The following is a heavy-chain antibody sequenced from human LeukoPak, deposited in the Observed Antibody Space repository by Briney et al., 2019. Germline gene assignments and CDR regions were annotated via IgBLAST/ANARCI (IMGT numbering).Heavy chain of an antibody. CDR3: AREASGYSNWFDP. CDR1: GFTFSSYS. CDR2: ISSSSSTI. V-gene: IGHV3-48*04. Sequence: PGGSLRLSCAASGFTFSSYSMNWVRQAPGKGLEWVSYISSSSSTIYYADSVKGRFTISRDNAKNSLYLQMNSLRAEDTAVYYCAREASGYSNWFDPWGQGTLVTVSS. J-gene: IGHJ5*02. D-gene: IGHD5-12*01.